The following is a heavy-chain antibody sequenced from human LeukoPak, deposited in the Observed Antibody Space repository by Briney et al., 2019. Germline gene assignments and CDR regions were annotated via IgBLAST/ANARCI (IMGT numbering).Heavy chain of an antibody. V-gene: IGHV4-59*01. J-gene: IGHJ4*02. D-gene: IGHD6-6*01. Sequence: SETLSLTCIVSGDSISSYYWSWIRQPPGKELEWIGYIYYSGSTNYNSSLKSRVTISVDTSKNQFSLNLTSVTAADTAVYYCARGYSSSGCYFDSWSQGALVTVSS. CDR1: GDSISSYY. CDR2: IYYSGST. CDR3: ARGYSSSGCYFDS.